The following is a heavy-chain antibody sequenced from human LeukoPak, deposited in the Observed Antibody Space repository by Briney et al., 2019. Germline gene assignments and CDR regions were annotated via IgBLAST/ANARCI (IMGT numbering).Heavy chain of an antibody. J-gene: IGHJ5*02. Sequence: SPTLSLTCAISGDSVSSNSAAWNWIRQSPSRDLEWLGRTYYRSKWYNDYAVSVKSRITINPDTSKNQFSLRLNSVTPEDTAVYYCARARVYYDFWSGYPRFDPWGQGTLVTVSS. D-gene: IGHD3-3*01. CDR3: ARARVYYDFWSGYPRFDP. V-gene: IGHV6-1*01. CDR2: TYYRSKWYN. CDR1: GDSVSSNSAA.